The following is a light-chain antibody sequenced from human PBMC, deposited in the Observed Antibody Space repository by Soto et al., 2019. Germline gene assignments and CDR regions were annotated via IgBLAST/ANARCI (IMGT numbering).Light chain of an antibody. CDR2: KAS. V-gene: IGKV1-5*03. J-gene: IGKJ1*01. Sequence: DIQMTQSPSTLSASVGDRVTITCRASQSMTGWLAWFQEKPGKAPKLLISKASSLQSGVPSRFSGSGSGTEFTLTISSLQPDDFAVYYCQQQYGSSRTFGQGTKVDIK. CDR1: QSMTGW. CDR3: QQQYGSSRT.